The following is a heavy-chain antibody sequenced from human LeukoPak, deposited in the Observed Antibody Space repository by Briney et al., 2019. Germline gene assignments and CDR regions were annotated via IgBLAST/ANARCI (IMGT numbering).Heavy chain of an antibody. CDR1: GFTFNSYA. V-gene: IGHV3-23*01. J-gene: IGHJ4*02. CDR3: AKTYRDYFDS. Sequence: GGSLRLSCVGSGFTFNSYAMNWVRQAPGKGLQWVSTISASGASTFYADSVKGRFTISRDNSKNTVSLQANSLRVEDTAIYYCAKTYRDYFDSWGLGTLVTVSS. CDR2: ISASGAST. D-gene: IGHD5-18*01.